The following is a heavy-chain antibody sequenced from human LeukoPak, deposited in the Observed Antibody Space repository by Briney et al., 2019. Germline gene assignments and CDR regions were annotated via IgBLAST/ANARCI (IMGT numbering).Heavy chain of an antibody. Sequence: SETLSLTCTVSGGSISSYYWSWIRQPPGKGLEWIGYIYYSGSTNYNPSLKSRVTISVDTSKNQFSLKLSSVNAADTAVYYCARGEVVAAWDYWGQGTLVTVSS. D-gene: IGHD2-15*01. CDR1: GGSISSYY. J-gene: IGHJ4*02. CDR2: IYYSGST. CDR3: ARGEVVAAWDY. V-gene: IGHV4-59*08.